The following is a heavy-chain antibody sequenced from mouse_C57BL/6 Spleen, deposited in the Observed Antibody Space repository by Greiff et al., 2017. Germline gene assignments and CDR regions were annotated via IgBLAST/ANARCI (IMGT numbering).Heavy chain of an antibody. CDR1: GYAFSSSW. CDR3: ARSHGSSYRAMDY. D-gene: IGHD1-1*01. Sequence: VKLQQSGPELVKPGASVKISCKASGYAFSSSWMNWVKQRPGKGLEWIRRIYPGDGDTNYNGKFKGKATLTADKSSSTAYMQLSSLTSEDSAVYFCARSHGSSYRAMDYWGQGTSVTVSS. J-gene: IGHJ4*01. CDR2: IYPGDGDT. V-gene: IGHV1-82*01.